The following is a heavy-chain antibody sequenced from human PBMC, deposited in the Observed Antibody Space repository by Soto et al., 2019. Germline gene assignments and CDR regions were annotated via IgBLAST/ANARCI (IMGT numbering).Heavy chain of an antibody. D-gene: IGHD3-10*01. CDR3: AKIIRRYGSGYDY. V-gene: IGHV3-30*18. Sequence: QVQLVESGGGVVQSGRSLRLSCAASGFTFSTYGMHWVRQAPGKGLEWVAVISYDGSNKYYADSVKGRFTISRDNSEDTLFLQMNSLRAEDTAVYYCAKIIRRYGSGYDYWGQGTLVTVSP. J-gene: IGHJ4*02. CDR2: ISYDGSNK. CDR1: GFTFSTYG.